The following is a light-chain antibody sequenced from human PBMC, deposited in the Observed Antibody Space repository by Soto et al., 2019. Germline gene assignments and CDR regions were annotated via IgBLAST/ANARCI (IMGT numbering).Light chain of an antibody. CDR1: SGHSTYV. V-gene: IGLV4-69*01. Sequence: QPVLTQSPSASAPLGASVKLTCTLSSGHSTYVIAWHQQQPEKGPRYLMTINSDGSHNKGDGIPDRFSGSSSGTERYLTISSLQSEDEADYYCSSYTSSSTLVFGGGTKFTVL. CDR3: SSYTSSSTLV. J-gene: IGLJ3*02. CDR2: INSDGSH.